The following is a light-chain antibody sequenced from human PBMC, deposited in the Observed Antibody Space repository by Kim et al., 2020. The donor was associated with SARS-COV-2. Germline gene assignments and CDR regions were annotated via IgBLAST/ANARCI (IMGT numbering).Light chain of an antibody. Sequence: ASVGDRVTITCRASQSISSYLNWYQQKPGKAPKRLIYAASSLQSGVPSRFSGSGSGTDFTLTISSLQPEDFATYYCQQSYSTPITFGQGTRLEIK. V-gene: IGKV1-39*01. CDR2: AAS. CDR3: QQSYSTPIT. CDR1: QSISSY. J-gene: IGKJ5*01.